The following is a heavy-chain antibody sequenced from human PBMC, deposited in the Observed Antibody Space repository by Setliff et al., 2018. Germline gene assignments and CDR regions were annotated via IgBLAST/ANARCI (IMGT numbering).Heavy chain of an antibody. Sequence: PSETLSLTCTVSGYSISSGYYWGWIRQPPGKGLEWIGEIYHSGSTNYNPSLKSRVTISVDTSKNQFSLKLSSVTAADTAVYYCARRAAYCSSTSCYGIDYWGQGTLVTVSS. V-gene: IGHV4-38-2*02. CDR2: IYHSGST. D-gene: IGHD2-2*01. J-gene: IGHJ4*02. CDR3: ARRAAYCSSTSCYGIDY. CDR1: GYSISSGYY.